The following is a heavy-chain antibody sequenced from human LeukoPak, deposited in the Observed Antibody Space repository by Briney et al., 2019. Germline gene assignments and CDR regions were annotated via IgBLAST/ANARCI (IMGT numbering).Heavy chain of an antibody. CDR3: ATVLG. CDR2: VIPNSGAT. CDR1: GYTFTSNY. J-gene: IGHJ4*02. V-gene: IGHV1-2*02. Sequence: ASVKVSCTASGYTFTSNYMHWLRQAPGQGPEWMGWVIPNSGATNYAQKFQGRVTMTRDTSISTAYMELSALTSDDTAVYFCATVLGWGQGTLVTVSS. D-gene: IGHD6-6*01.